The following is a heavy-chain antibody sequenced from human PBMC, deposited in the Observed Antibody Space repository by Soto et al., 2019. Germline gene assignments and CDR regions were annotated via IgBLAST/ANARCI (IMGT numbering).Heavy chain of an antibody. CDR3: ARDRGPSSGYYPYWFDP. CDR1: GGTFSSYA. CDR2: IIPIFGTA. J-gene: IGHJ5*02. Sequence: QVQLVQSGAEVKKPGSSVKSSCKASGGTFSSYASTWVRKPPGQGLGWMGGIIPIFGTANYAQKFQGRVTITADESTSTAYMELSSLRSEDTAVYYCARDRGPSSGYYPYWFDPWGQGTLVTVSS. V-gene: IGHV1-69*12. D-gene: IGHD3-22*01.